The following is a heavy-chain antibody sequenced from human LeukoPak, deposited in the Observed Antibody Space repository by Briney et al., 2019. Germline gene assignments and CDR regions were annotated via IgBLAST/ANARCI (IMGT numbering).Heavy chain of an antibody. CDR2: MNPNSGNT. Sequence: ASVKVSCKASGYTFTSYDINWVRQATGQGLEWMGWMNPNSGNTGCAQKFQGRVTMTRNTSISTAYMELSSLRSADTAVCYCAKGFTAWNYYNYWDVWGKGTTVTV. CDR3: AKGFTAWNYYNYWDV. CDR1: GYTFTSYD. D-gene: IGHD5-18*01. V-gene: IGHV1-8*01. J-gene: IGHJ6*03.